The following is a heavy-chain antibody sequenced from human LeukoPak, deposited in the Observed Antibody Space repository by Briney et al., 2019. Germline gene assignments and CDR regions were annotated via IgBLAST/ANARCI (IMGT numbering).Heavy chain of an antibody. V-gene: IGHV4-61*02. CDR2: IYTSGST. J-gene: IGHJ3*02. CDR3: ARGDLAYCGGDCPDDAFDI. D-gene: IGHD2-21*02. CDR1: GGSISSGTYY. Sequence: PSETLSLTCTVSGGSISSGTYYWSWIRQPAGKGLEWIGRIYTSGSTNYNPSLKSRVTISVDRTKNQFSLKLSSVTAADTAVYYCARGDLAYCGGDCPDDAFDIWGQGTMVTVSS.